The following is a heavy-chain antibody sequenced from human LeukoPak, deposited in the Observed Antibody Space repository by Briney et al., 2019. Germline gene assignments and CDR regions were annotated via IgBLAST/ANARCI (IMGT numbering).Heavy chain of an antibody. J-gene: IGHJ4*02. V-gene: IGHV3-21*01. Sequence: PGGSLRLSCEASGFTFSNYGMNWVRQAPGKGLEWVSSISSSSSYIYYADSVKGRFTISRDNAKNSLYLQMNSLRAEDTAVYYCARVGIAVAGTGYWGQGTLVTVSS. CDR3: ARVGIAVAGTGY. CDR1: GFTFSNYG. D-gene: IGHD6-19*01. CDR2: ISSSSSYI.